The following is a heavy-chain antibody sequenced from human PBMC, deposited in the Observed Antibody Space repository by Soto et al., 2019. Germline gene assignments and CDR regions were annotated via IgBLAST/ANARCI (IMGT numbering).Heavy chain of an antibody. CDR2: MSYDGSSK. CDR1: GFNFSSFG. J-gene: IGHJ4*02. Sequence: GGSLRLSCAASGFNFSSFGMHWVRQAPGKGLEWVALMSYDGSSKYYQDSLKGRFTISRDKSKNTLYLQMSSLRVEDTAVYYCAKDRGWSSADLEYWGQGTLVTVSS. V-gene: IGHV3-30*18. D-gene: IGHD6-19*01. CDR3: AKDRGWSSADLEY.